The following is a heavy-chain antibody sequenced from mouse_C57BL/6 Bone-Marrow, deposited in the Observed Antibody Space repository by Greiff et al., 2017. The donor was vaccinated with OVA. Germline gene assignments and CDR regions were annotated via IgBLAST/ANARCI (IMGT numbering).Heavy chain of an antibody. CDR1: GYSITSGYY. CDR3: ARYPILYYYARDY. Sequence: EVKLMESGPGLVKPSQSLSLTCSVTGYSITSGYYWNWIRQFPGNKLEWMGYISYDGSNNYNPSLKNRISITRDTSKNQFFLKLNSVTTEDTATYYCARYPILYYYARDYWGQGTSVTVSS. D-gene: IGHD6-1*01. J-gene: IGHJ4*01. V-gene: IGHV3-6*01. CDR2: ISYDGSN.